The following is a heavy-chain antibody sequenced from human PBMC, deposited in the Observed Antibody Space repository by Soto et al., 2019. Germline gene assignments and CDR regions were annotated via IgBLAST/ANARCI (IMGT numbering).Heavy chain of an antibody. V-gene: IGHV4-39*01. CDR1: GGSISSSGHY. CDR3: ARRSYGSGGAL. Sequence: QLQLQESGPGLVKPSEALSLTCTVSGGSISSSGHYWGWIRQTPGKGLEWIGNIFYSGGTHYNASLRSRVSISVDSSNNQRSLKVTSVTAADTAVYYCARRSYGSGGALWGRGTLVTVSS. CDR2: IFYSGGT. D-gene: IGHD3-10*01. J-gene: IGHJ4*02.